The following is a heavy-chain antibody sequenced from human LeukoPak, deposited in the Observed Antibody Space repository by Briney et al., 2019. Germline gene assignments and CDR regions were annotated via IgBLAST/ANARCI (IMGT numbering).Heavy chain of an antibody. J-gene: IGHJ6*03. CDR1: GYSISSGYY. V-gene: IGHV4-38-2*01. CDR3: ARHLDRSMDV. Sequence: SETLSLTCAVSGYSISSGYYWGWIRQPPGKGLEWIGSIYHSGSTHYNPSLKSRVTISVDTSKNQFSLKLSSVTAADTAVYYCARHLDRSMDVWGKGTTVTVSS. CDR2: IYHSGST.